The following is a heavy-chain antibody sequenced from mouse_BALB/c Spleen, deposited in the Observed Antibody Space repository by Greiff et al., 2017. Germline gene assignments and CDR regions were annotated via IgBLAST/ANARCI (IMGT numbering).Heavy chain of an antibody. D-gene: IGHD1-1*01. CDR3: ARSAYTEWFAY. CDR2: IYPGDGDT. V-gene: IGHV1-82*01. CDR1: GYAFSSSW. J-gene: IGHJ3*01. Sequence: VQLQQSGPELVKPGASVKISCKASGYAFSSSWMNWVKQRPGQGLEWIGRIYPGDGDTNYNGKFKGKATLTADKSSSTAYMQLSSLTSVDSAVYFCARSAYTEWFAYWGQGTQVTVSA.